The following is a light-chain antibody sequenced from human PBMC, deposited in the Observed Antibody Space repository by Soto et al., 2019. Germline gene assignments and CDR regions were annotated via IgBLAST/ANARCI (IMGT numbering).Light chain of an antibody. Sequence: DIQMTQSPSTLSASVGDRVTITCRASQSISSWLAWYQQKPGKAPKLLIYDASSLESGVPSRFSGSGSGTEFTLTISSLQPDDFATYYFQQYNSYSTWTFGQGTKVEIK. CDR2: DAS. V-gene: IGKV1-5*01. J-gene: IGKJ1*01. CDR3: QQYNSYSTWT. CDR1: QSISSW.